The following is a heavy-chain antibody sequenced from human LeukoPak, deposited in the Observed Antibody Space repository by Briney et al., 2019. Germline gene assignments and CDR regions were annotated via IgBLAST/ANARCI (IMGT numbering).Heavy chain of an antibody. V-gene: IGHV4-31*03. CDR2: IYYSGST. CDR1: GGSISSGGYS. CDR3: ARHRRYCSSTSCYTSAPLDYYGMDV. Sequence: SETLSLTCTVSGGSISSGGYSWSWIRQHPGKGLEWIGYIYYSGSTYYNPSLKSRVTISVDTSKNQFSLKLSSVTAADTAVYYCARHRRYCSSTSCYTSAPLDYYGMDVWGQGTTVTVSS. D-gene: IGHD2-2*02. J-gene: IGHJ6*02.